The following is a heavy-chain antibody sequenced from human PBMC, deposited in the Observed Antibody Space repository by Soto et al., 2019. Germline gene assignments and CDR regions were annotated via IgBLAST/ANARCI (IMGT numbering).Heavy chain of an antibody. V-gene: IGHV5-51*01. CDR3: ARVSSDSSGFALDS. Sequence: EVQLVQSGAEVKKPGKSLKISCKGSGYTFSDYWIGWVRQMPGKGLEWMGIIYPGDSDSRYSPSFQGQVTISADTSIRTAYLHWSSLKASDSALYCCARVSSDSSGFALDSWGQGTLVTVSS. D-gene: IGHD3-22*01. CDR1: GYTFSDYW. J-gene: IGHJ4*02. CDR2: IYPGDSDS.